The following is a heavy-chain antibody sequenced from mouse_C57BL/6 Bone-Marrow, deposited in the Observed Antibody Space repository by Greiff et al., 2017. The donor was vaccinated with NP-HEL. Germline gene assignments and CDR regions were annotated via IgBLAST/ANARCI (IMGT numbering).Heavy chain of an antibody. CDR1: GYSFTDYN. J-gene: IGHJ1*03. V-gene: IGHV1-39*01. D-gene: IGHD1-1*01. Sequence: VQLKESGPELVKPGASVKISCKASGYSFTDYNMNWVKQSNGKSLEWIGVINPNYGTTSYNQKFKGKATLTVDQSSSTAYMQLNSLTSEDAAVYYCARAFITTAGYFDVWGTGNTVTVSS. CDR3: ARAFITTAGYFDV. CDR2: INPNYGTT.